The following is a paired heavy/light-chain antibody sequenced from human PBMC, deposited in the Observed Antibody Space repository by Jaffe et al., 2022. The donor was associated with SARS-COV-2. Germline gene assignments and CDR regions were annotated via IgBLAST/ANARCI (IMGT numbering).Heavy chain of an antibody. CDR3: ARDRGEI. CDR2: INAGNGNT. J-gene: IGHJ4*02. CDR1: GYTFSSST. V-gene: IGHV1-3*01. Sequence: QVQLVQSGAEVKKPGASVKVSCKASGYTFSSSTMHWVRQAPGQRFEWVGWINAGNGNTKYSQKFQDRVTITRDTSASTVYMELRSLRSEDTAVFYCARDRGEIWGQGTLVTVSS. D-gene: IGHD6-25*01.
Light chain of an antibody. CDR2: SND. Sequence: QSVLTQPPSASGTPGQRVTISCSGSSSNIGSNLVNWYQQQVPGTGPKLLIYSNDQRPSGVPDRFSGSKSGTSASLAISGLQSEDEADYYCAAWDHSLNGHWVFGGGTKLTVL. J-gene: IGLJ3*02. V-gene: IGLV1-44*01. CDR1: SSNIGSNL. CDR3: AAWDHSLNGHWV.